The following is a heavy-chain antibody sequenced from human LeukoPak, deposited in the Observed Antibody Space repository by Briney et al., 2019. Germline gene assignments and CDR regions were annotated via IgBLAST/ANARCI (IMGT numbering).Heavy chain of an antibody. D-gene: IGHD2/OR15-2a*01. V-gene: IGHV4-59*12. CDR1: GGSISSYY. CDR2: IYYSGST. J-gene: IGHJ2*01. CDR3: AKESNSSDNWYFDL. Sequence: SETLSLTCTVSGGSISSYYWSWIRQPPGKGLEWIGYIYYSGSTNYNPSLKSRVTISVDTSKNQSSLKLSSVTAADTAVYYCAKESNSSDNWYFDLWGRGTLVAVSS.